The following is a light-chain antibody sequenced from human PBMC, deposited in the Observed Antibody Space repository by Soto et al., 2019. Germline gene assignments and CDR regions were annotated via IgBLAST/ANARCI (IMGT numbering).Light chain of an antibody. CDR3: SSYTSRSNLV. V-gene: IGLV2-14*01. CDR1: SSDVGGYNY. J-gene: IGLJ2*01. CDR2: EVS. Sequence: QSALTQPASVSGSPGQSITISCTGTSSDVGGYNYVSWYQQHPGKAPKLMIYEVSNRPSGVSNRFSGSKSGNTASLTISGLQAEDEAAYYCSSYTSRSNLVFGGGTKLTVL.